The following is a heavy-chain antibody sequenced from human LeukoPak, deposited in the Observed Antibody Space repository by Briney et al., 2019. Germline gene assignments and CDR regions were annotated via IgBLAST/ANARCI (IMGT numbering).Heavy chain of an antibody. D-gene: IGHD2-15*01. CDR3: ARLVVVAATQGYYYYYGMDV. V-gene: IGHV4-34*01. Sequence: SETLSLTCTVSGGSISGYYWSWIRQPPGKGLEWIGEINHSGSTNYNPSLKSRVTISVDTSKNQFSLKLSSVTAADTAVYYCARLVVVAATQGYYYYYGMDVWGQGTTVTVSS. CDR2: INHSGST. CDR1: GGSISGYY. J-gene: IGHJ6*02.